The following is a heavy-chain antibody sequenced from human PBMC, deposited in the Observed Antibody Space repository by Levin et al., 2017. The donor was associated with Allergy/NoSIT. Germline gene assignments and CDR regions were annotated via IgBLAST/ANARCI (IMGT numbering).Heavy chain of an antibody. CDR1: GGSFSGYY. J-gene: IGHJ5*02. D-gene: IGHD6-13*01. V-gene: IGHV4-34*01. CDR2: INHSGST. Sequence: SETLSLTCAVYGGSFSGYYWSWIRQPPGKGLEWIGEINHSGSTNYNPSLKSRVTISVDTSKNQFSLKLSSVTAADTAVYYCARRKRRIAAAGTPNGDWFDPWGQGTLVTVSS. CDR3: ARRKRRIAAAGTPNGDWFDP.